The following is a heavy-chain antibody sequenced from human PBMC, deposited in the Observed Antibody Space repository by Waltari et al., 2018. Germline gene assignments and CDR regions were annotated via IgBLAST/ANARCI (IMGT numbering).Heavy chain of an antibody. Sequence: QVQLVQSGAEVKKPGSSVKVSCKASGGTFSSYAISWVRQAPGQGLEWMGGIIPSFGTANYAQKFQGRVTITADESTSTAYMDLSSLRSEDTAVYYCARDPLVRGYQHYYYMDVWGKGTTVTVSS. CDR3: ARDPLVRGYQHYYYMDV. CDR1: GGTFSSYA. D-gene: IGHD3-10*01. V-gene: IGHV1-69*01. J-gene: IGHJ6*03. CDR2: IIPSFGTA.